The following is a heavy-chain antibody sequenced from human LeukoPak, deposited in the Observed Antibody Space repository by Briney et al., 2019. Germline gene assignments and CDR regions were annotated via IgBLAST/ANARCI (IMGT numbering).Heavy chain of an antibody. V-gene: IGHV3-23*01. CDR3: AKDLYDSYGDY. D-gene: IGHD5-18*01. Sequence: PGGSLRLSCVVSGFMFSDYAMTWVRQAPGKGLEWVSSSGGGVSAYYADSVRGRFTISRDNSKNTLYLQMNSLRAEDTAVYYCAKDLYDSYGDYWGQGTLVTVSS. J-gene: IGHJ4*02. CDR1: GFMFSDYA. CDR2: SGGGVSA.